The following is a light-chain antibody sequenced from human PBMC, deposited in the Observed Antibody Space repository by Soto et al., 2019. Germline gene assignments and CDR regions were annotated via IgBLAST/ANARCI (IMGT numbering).Light chain of an antibody. CDR2: EVT. V-gene: IGLV2-14*01. CDR3: CSYATGSTYV. CDR1: SSDVAKYNY. Sequence: QSVLTQPASVSGSPGQSITISCTGTSSDVAKYNYVSWYQQHPGRAPKLVIYEVTNRPSGVSLRFSGSKSGNTASLTISGHQADDEADYYCCSYATGSTYVFGSGTKVTLL. J-gene: IGLJ1*01.